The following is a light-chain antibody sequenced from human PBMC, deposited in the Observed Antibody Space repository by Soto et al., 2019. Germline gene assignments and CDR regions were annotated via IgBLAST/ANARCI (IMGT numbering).Light chain of an antibody. V-gene: IGLV1-44*01. J-gene: IGLJ3*02. CDR1: SSNIGSNT. Sequence: QSVLTQPPSASGTPGQRVTISCSGSSSNIGSNTVNWYQQLPGTAPKLLIYGNSNRPSGVPDRFSGSKSGTSASLAINGLQAEDEAHYHCQSYDNSLSGSWVFGGGTKLTVL. CDR2: GNS. CDR3: QSYDNSLSGSWV.